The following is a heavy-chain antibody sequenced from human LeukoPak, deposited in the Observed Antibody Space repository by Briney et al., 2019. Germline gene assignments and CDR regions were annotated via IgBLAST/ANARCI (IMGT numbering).Heavy chain of an antibody. CDR3: ARDGDYDTSGYRSKNCFDP. J-gene: IGHJ5*02. V-gene: IGHV1-2*02. D-gene: IGHD3-22*01. Sequence: ASVKVSCKASGYTFTDYYIHWVRQAPGEGLEWMGWINSNSGDTNYAQKFQGRVTMTRDTSISTAFMELSGLRSDDTAFYYCARDGDYDTSGYRSKNCFDPWGPGTLVTVSS. CDR2: INSNSGDT. CDR1: GYTFTDYY.